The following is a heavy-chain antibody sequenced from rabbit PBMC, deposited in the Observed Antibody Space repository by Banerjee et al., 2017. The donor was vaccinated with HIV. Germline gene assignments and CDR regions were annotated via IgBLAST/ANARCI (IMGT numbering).Heavy chain of an antibody. CDR2: IYAGSADNT. CDR1: GFSFNSSYY. D-gene: IGHD8-1*01. CDR3: ARDDPGSSFETGLRL. V-gene: IGHV1S40*01. Sequence: QSLEESGGGLVQPGGSLTLTCTASGFSFNSSYYIYWVRQAPGKGLEWIACIYAGSADNTYYASWAKGRFTSSKASSTTVTLQMTSLTAADTATYFCARDDPGSSFETGLRLWGQGTLVTVS. J-gene: IGHJ3*01.